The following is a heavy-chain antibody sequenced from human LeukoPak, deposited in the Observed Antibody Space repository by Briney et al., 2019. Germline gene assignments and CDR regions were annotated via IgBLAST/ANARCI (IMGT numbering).Heavy chain of an antibody. CDR3: ARDENGILDY. CDR2: VGTAGDT. CDR1: GFTFSSYD. D-gene: IGHD1-14*01. V-gene: IGHV3-13*01. J-gene: IGHJ4*02. Sequence: GGSLRLSCAASGFTFSSYDMHWVRHATGKGLEWVSAVGTAGDTYYPGSVKGRFTISRENAKNSLYLQMNSLRAGDTAVYYCARDENGILDYWGQGTLVTVSS.